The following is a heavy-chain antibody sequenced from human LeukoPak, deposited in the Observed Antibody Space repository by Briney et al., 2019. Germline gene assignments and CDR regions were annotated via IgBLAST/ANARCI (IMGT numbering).Heavy chain of an antibody. J-gene: IGHJ5*02. CDR3: ARGLSVGYSYDWFDP. CDR2: FDPEDGET. CDR1: GYTLTELS. Sequence: ASVKVSCRVSGYTLTELSMHWVRQAPGKGLEWMGGFDPEDGETIYAQKFQGRVTMTEDTSTDTAYMELSSLRSEDTAVYYCARGLSVGYSYDWFDPWGQGTLVTVSS. D-gene: IGHD5-18*01. V-gene: IGHV1-24*01.